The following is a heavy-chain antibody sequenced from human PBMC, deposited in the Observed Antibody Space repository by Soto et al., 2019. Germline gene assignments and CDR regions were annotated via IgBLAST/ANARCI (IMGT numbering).Heavy chain of an antibody. CDR1: GYTFTSYW. CDR2: VYPGDSDR. J-gene: IGHJ4*02. Sequence: PGESLKISCKGSGYTFTSYWIGWVRQLPGKGLEWLGSVYPGDSDRRDNPTFQGHVTMSVDKSSNTVYLQWSSLNASDTAMYYCARGGNQLEYWGQGVLVTVSS. CDR3: ARGGNQLEY. D-gene: IGHD6-25*01. V-gene: IGHV5-51*01.